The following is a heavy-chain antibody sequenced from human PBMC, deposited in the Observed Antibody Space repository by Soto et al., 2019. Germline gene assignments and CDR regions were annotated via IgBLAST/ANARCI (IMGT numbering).Heavy chain of an antibody. D-gene: IGHD3-22*01. J-gene: IGHJ4*02. Sequence: PGGSLRLSCTASGFTFGDYAMNWFRQAPGKGLEWVGFIRSKAYGGTTENAASVKGRFTISRDDSKSIAYLQMNSLRAEDTAVYYCARPTYYYDSSGPPAYWGKGTLVTVSS. V-gene: IGHV3-49*03. CDR1: GFTFGDYA. CDR3: ARPTYYYDSSGPPAY. CDR2: IRSKAYGGTT.